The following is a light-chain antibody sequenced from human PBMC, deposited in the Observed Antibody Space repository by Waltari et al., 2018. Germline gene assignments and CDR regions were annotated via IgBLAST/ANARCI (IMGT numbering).Light chain of an antibody. CDR2: KGI. CDR1: SASVSSPSY. J-gene: IGLJ3*02. Sequence: QSVVTQEQSLSVYPGGPVPLTCALSSASVSSPSYSPWYQQTPGQPPRTLVYKGISRSSGVPDRFSGSILGNTAALTITGAQADDESDYYCSMYMGSGVWVFGGGTKLTVL. CDR3: SMYMGSGVWV. V-gene: IGLV8-61*01.